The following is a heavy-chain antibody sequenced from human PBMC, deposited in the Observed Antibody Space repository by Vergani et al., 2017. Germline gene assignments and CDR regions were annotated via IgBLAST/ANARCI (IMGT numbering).Heavy chain of an antibody. Sequence: QVQLVQSGAEVKKPGASVKVSCKASGYTFTSYGISWVRQAPGQGLEWMGWIIAYNGNTNYAQKLQGRVTMTTVTSTSTADMELRSLRSDDTAVYYCAREIQTTVTRGWFDPWGQGTLVTVSS. J-gene: IGHJ5*02. CDR2: IIAYNGNT. CDR3: AREIQTTVTRGWFDP. V-gene: IGHV1-18*01. D-gene: IGHD4-11*01. CDR1: GYTFTSYG.